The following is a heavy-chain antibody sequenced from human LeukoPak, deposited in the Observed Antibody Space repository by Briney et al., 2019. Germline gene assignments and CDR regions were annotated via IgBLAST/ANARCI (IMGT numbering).Heavy chain of an antibody. V-gene: IGHV3-48*03. CDR1: GFTFSSYE. Sequence: GGSLRLSCAASGFTFSSYEMNWVRQAPGKGLEWVSYISSSGSTIYHADSVKGRFTISRDNAKNSLYLQMNSLRAEDTAVYYCARDPYSSGWYYYGMDVWGQGTTVTVSS. CDR3: ARDPYSSGWYYYGMDV. J-gene: IGHJ6*02. D-gene: IGHD6-19*01. CDR2: ISSSGSTI.